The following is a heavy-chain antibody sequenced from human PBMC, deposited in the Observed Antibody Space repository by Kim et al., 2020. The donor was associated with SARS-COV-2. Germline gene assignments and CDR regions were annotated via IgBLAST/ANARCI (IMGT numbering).Heavy chain of an antibody. Sequence: GGSLRLSCAASGFTFSSYEMNWVRQAPGKGLEWVSYISSSGSTIYYADSVKGRFTISRDNAKNSLYLQMNSLRAEDTAVYYCVSSILTGSPRYWGQGTLVAVSS. J-gene: IGHJ4*02. CDR2: ISSSGSTI. CDR3: VSSILTGSPRY. D-gene: IGHD3-9*01. V-gene: IGHV3-48*03. CDR1: GFTFSSYE.